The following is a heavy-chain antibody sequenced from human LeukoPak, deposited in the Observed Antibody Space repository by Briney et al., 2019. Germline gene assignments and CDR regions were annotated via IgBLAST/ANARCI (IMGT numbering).Heavy chain of an antibody. D-gene: IGHD2-2*02. Sequence: GGSLRLSCSASGFTFGSYWMHWVRQAPGKGLVWVSRINTDGGSTTYADSVKGRFTISRDNAKNTLYLQMNSLRAEDTAVYYCGRGFSIVPAGIPDYWGLGTLVTVSS. CDR2: INTDGGST. CDR3: GRGFSIVPAGIPDY. J-gene: IGHJ4*02. CDR1: GFTFGSYW. V-gene: IGHV3-74*01.